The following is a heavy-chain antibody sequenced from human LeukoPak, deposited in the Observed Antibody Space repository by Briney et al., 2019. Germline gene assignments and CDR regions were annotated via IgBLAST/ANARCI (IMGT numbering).Heavy chain of an antibody. J-gene: IGHJ2*01. V-gene: IGHV4-59*01. D-gene: IGHD2-2*01. CDR1: GGSISSYY. CDR3: ARDRAAHCSSTSCYVWYFDL. Sequence: SETLSLTCTVSGGSISSYYWSWIRQPPGKGLEWIGYIYYSGSTNYNPSLKSRVTISVDTSKNQFSPKLSSVTAADTAVYYCARDRAAHCSSTSCYVWYFDLWGRGTLVTVSS. CDR2: IYYSGST.